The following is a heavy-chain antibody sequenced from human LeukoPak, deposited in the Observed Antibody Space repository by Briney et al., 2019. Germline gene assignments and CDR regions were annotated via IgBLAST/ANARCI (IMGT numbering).Heavy chain of an antibody. Sequence: GGSLRLSCAASGFTFSSYAMSWVRQAPGKGLEWVSAISGGSTYYADSVKGRFTISRDNSKNMLYLQMNSLRAEDTAVYYCAKEQSSSGYFDYWGQGTLVTVSS. CDR3: AKEQSSSGYFDY. D-gene: IGHD6-6*01. V-gene: IGHV3-23*01. CDR2: ISGGST. J-gene: IGHJ4*02. CDR1: GFTFSSYA.